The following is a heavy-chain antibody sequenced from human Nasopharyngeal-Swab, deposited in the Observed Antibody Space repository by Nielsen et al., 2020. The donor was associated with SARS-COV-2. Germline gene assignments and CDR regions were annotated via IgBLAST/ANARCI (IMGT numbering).Heavy chain of an antibody. CDR1: GFTLSDHY. V-gene: IGHV3-72*01. CDR2: SRNKANSYTT. CDR3: ARGLNSFDC. D-gene: IGHD3-16*01. Sequence: GEFLKISCAASGFTLSDHYMDWVRQAPGKGLEWVGRSRNKANSYTTEYAASVKGRFAISRDESKNSLYLQMNSLKPEDTAVYYCARGLNSFDCWGQGTLVTVSS. J-gene: IGHJ4*02.